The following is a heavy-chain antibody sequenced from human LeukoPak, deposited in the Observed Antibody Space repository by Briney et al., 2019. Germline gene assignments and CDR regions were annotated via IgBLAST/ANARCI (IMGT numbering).Heavy chain of an antibody. D-gene: IGHD2-8*01. CDR2: VHANGNS. CDR1: GGSLSGYY. J-gene: IGHJ2*01. Sequence: SETLSLTCAVYGGSLSGYYWSWIRQPAGKGLEWFGCVHANGNSNYNPSLKSRVTMSLDTSKNQFSLRLSSVTAADTAVYYCVRDNGAFGLWGRGTLVTVSS. V-gene: IGHV4-4*07. CDR3: VRDNGAFGL.